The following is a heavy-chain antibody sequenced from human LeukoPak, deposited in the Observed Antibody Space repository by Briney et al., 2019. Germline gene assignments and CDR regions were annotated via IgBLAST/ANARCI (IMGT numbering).Heavy chain of an antibody. J-gene: IGHJ4*01. CDR2: ITSSGTYI. CDR3: ARASGGWDLDY. V-gene: IGHV3-21*01. D-gene: IGHD1-26*01. CDR1: GFTFNVFH. Sequence: GGSLRLSCAASGFTFNVFHMNWVRQAPGKGLEWISSITSSGTYITYADSIQGRFTISRDNAKNSLYLQMNSLRVDATALYYCARASGGWDLDYWGHGTLVTVSS.